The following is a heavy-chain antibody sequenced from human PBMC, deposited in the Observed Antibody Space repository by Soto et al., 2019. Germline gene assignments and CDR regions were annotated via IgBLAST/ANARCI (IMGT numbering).Heavy chain of an antibody. V-gene: IGHV4-39*02. CDR3: ARLVVVAPVANA. Sequence: SETLSLTCSVSGGSINYNSYYWGWIRQPPGKGLEWVGGIFYTGTTYYSPSLKDRVTISVDTSKNSFSLNLTSVTAADTAVYFCARLVVVAPVANAWGQGTLVTSPQ. D-gene: IGHD2-2*01. CDR2: IFYTGTT. CDR1: GGSINYNSYY. J-gene: IGHJ5*02.